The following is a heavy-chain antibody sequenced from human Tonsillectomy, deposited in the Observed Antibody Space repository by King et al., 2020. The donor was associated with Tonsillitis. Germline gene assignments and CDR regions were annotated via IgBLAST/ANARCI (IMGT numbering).Heavy chain of an antibody. J-gene: IGHJ6*02. V-gene: IGHV4-39*07. CDR1: GGSINIGYY. Sequence: LQLQESGPGLVKPSETLSLTCTVSGGSINIGYYWGWIRQPPGKGLEWIGSMYYSESTYYNPSLKSRVTISVDTAKNQFSLKLSSVTAADTAVHYCARERGLYSYGYNYGMDVWGQGTTVTVSS. CDR3: ARERGLYSYGYNYGMDV. CDR2: MYYSEST. D-gene: IGHD5-18*01.